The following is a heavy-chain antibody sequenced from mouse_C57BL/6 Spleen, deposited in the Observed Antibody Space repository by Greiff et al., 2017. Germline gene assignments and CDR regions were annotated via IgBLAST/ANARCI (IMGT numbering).Heavy chain of an antibody. V-gene: IGHV1-9*01. CDR1: GYTFTGYW. Sequence: QVQLKESGAELMKPGASVKLSCKATGYTFTGYWIAWVKQRPGPGLEWIGEIFSGSGSTNYNEKFKGKATFTADTSSNSAYMQLSSLTTEDSAIYYCARGGYYLGAMDYWGQGTSVTVSS. CDR3: ARGGYYLGAMDY. D-gene: IGHD1-1*01. J-gene: IGHJ4*01. CDR2: IFSGSGST.